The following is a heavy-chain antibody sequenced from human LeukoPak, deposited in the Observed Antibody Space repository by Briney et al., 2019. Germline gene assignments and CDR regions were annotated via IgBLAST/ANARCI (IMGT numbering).Heavy chain of an antibody. D-gene: IGHD6-13*01. V-gene: IGHV1-18*01. CDR2: ISAYDGNT. J-gene: IGHJ4*02. CDR3: AMQGTEYSSSGDFDY. CDR1: GYTFTNYT. Sequence: ASVKVSCKASGYTFTNYTITWVRQAPGQGLEWMGWISAYDGNTNYAQKFQGRVTITADKSTSTAYMELSSLRSEDTAVYYCAMQGTEYSSSGDFDYWGQGTLVTVSS.